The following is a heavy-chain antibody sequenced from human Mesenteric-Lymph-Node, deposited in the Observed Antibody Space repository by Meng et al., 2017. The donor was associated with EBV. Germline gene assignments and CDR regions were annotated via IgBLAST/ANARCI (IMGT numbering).Heavy chain of an antibody. V-gene: IGHV3-11*01. J-gene: IGHJ4*02. D-gene: IGHD3-22*01. CDR3: ASPDSYDTSGFDY. CDR2: ISNSGSTI. Sequence: QVQLVESGGGLVKPGGSLSLSCAASGFIFSDYSMSWIRQDPGKGLEWVSYISNSGSTIYYADSVKGRFIISRDNAKNSLFLQMNSLRAEDTAEYYCASPDSYDTSGFDYWDQGPLVTVSS. CDR1: GFIFSDYS.